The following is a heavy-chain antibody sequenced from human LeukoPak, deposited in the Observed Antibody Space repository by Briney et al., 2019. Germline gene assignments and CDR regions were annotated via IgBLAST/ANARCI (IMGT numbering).Heavy chain of an antibody. CDR3: ATGQWRGKLQFDY. V-gene: IGHV3-33*01. CDR2: ISYDGSNK. CDR1: GFAFSSYD. D-gene: IGHD6-19*01. Sequence: GRSLRLSCAASGFAFSSYDMHWVPQAPGKGLAWVAIISYDGSNKYYEDSVKGRFTISRDNSKNTLYLQMNSLGADDTAVYYCATGQWRGKLQFDYWGQGTLVTGSS. J-gene: IGHJ4*02.